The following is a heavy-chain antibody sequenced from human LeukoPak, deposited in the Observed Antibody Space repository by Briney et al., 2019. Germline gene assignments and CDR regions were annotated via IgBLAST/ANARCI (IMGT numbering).Heavy chain of an antibody. CDR1: GGSISSSSYY. D-gene: IGHD3-10*01. J-gene: IGHJ6*03. V-gene: IGHV4-39*07. Sequence: SSETLSLTCTVSGGSISSSSYYWGWIRQPPGKGLEWIGSIYYSGSTYYNPSLKSRVTISVDTSKNQFSLKLSSVTAADTAVYYCARNWGGGSGSYYLYMDVWGKGTTVTVSS. CDR3: ARNWGGGSGSYYLYMDV. CDR2: IYYSGST.